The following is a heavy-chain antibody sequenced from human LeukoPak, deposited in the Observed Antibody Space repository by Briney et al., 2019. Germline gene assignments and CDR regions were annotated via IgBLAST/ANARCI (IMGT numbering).Heavy chain of an antibody. CDR3: ARDFWSGYGVNWFDP. J-gene: IGHJ5*02. V-gene: IGHV5-51*01. CDR2: INPGDSDI. Sequence: GESLKISCKGSAYSFTTYWIGWVRQMPGKGLEWLGIINPGDSDIRYSPSFQGQVTISVDKSISTAYLQWGSLKASDTAMYYCARDFWSGYGVNWFDPWGQGTLVTVSS. CDR1: AYSFTTYW. D-gene: IGHD3-3*01.